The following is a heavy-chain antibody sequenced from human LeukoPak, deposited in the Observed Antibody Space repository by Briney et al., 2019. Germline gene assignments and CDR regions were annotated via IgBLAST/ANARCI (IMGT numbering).Heavy chain of an antibody. CDR1: GFTLSN. D-gene: IGHD6-13*01. Sequence: GGSLRLSCAASGFTLSNMNWVRQAPGKGLVWVSRIHSDGSSTTYADSVKGRFTISRDNAKNTLYLQMNSLRAEDTAVYYCARGHSSNWYGVEVDYYFYMDVWGKGTTVTVSS. V-gene: IGHV3-74*01. CDR2: IHSDGSST. J-gene: IGHJ6*03. CDR3: ARGHSSNWYGVEVDYYFYMDV.